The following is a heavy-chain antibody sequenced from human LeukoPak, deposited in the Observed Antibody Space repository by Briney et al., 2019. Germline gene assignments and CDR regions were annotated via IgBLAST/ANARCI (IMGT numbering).Heavy chain of an antibody. D-gene: IGHD2-2*01. CDR2: IIPIFGTA. V-gene: IGHV1-69*05. CDR1: GGTFSSYA. Sequence: ASVKVSCKASGGTFSSYAISWVRQAPGQGLEWMGGIIPIFGTANYAQKFQGRVTITTDESTSTAYMELSSLRSEDTAVYYCARSQYCSSTSCLGYMDVWGKGTTVIVSS. J-gene: IGHJ6*03. CDR3: ARSQYCSSTSCLGYMDV.